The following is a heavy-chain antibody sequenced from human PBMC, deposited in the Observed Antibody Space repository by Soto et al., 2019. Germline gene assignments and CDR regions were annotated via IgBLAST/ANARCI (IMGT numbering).Heavy chain of an antibody. CDR3: AVLLHTHYDILTGYLGGGVNSLDY. V-gene: IGHV1-69*02. CDR1: GGTFSSYT. D-gene: IGHD3-9*01. CDR2: IIPILGIA. Sequence: QVQLVQSGAEVKKPGSSVKVSCKASGGTFSSYTISWVRQAPGQGLEWMGRIIPILGIANYAQKFQGRVTITAAKYTSTAYMELSSLRSEDTAVYYCAVLLHTHYDILTGYLGGGVNSLDYWGQGTLVTVSS. J-gene: IGHJ4*02.